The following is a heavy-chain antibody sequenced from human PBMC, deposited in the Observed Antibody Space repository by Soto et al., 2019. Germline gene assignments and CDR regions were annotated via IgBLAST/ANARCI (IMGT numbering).Heavy chain of an antibody. CDR3: GRAVGPPPSSLDY. Sequence: QVQLQESGPGLVRPSETLSLTCTVSSDSISSYYWIWIRQSPGKGLEWIGYTDYSGNTNYNPSLRSRAPKEENTPKNTSPWGRAPVPPAAPAVYSWGRAVGPPPSSLDYGGKGPLATAPS. V-gene: IGHV4-59*08. CDR2: TDYSGNT. D-gene: IGHD1-26*01. J-gene: IGHJ4*02. CDR1: SDSISSYY.